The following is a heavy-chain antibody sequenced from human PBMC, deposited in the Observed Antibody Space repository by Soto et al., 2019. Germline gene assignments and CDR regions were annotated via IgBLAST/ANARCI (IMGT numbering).Heavy chain of an antibody. CDR1: GYVYTKYA. J-gene: IGHJ6*02. D-gene: IGHD3-3*01. CDR3: ARDKDFGVVISDDYYYFGMDV. V-gene: IGHV1-18*04. Sequence: SLKVPCKSSGYVYTKYALMWVRQAPGQGLEWMGWISAYNGNTNFAQKFQGRVTMTTDTSTSTAYMELRSLRSDDTAVYYCARDKDFGVVISDDYYYFGMDVWGQGTKVTVSS. CDR2: ISAYNGNT.